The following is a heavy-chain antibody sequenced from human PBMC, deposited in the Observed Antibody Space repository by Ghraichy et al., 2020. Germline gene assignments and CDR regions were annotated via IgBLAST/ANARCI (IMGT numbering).Heavy chain of an antibody. Sequence: GGSLRLSCVGSGFTFSTYSMNWVRQSPGKGLEWVSYITSSSRTKFYADSVKGRFTISRDNAQNSLYLQMNSLRDEDMAVYYCARASSVVRFYYYDGMDVWGQGTTVTVSS. CDR3: ARASSVVRFYYYDGMDV. CDR1: GFTFSTYS. V-gene: IGHV3-48*02. D-gene: IGHD4-23*01. J-gene: IGHJ6*02. CDR2: ITSSSRTK.